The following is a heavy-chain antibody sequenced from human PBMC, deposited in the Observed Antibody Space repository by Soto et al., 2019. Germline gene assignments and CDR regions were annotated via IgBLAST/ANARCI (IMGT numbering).Heavy chain of an antibody. CDR1: GGFMSRGEYY. Sequence: SLTRSGSGGFMSRGEYYVSWVRHQTGKGMEWIGYIYYSGSTYYNPSLKSRVTISVDTSKNQFSLKLSSVTAADTAVYYCARGSIQSIKRKLLFGLCFDSRGQVPLLFV. CDR2: IYYSGST. J-gene: IGHJ5*01. D-gene: IGHD2-2*01. CDR3: ARGSIQSIKRKLLFGLCFDS. V-gene: IGHV4-31*02.